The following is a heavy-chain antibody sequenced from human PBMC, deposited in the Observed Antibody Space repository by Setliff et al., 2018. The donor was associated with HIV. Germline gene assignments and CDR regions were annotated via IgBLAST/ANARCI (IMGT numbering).Heavy chain of an antibody. V-gene: IGHV4-39*01. CDR2: IYYSGST. Sequence: PSETLSLTCTVSGGSISSSSYYWGWIRQLPGKGLEWIGSIYYSGSTYYNPPLKSRVTISVDTSENQFSLKLSSVTAADTAVYYCASPASGGSSGQYHYWGQGTLVTVSS. CDR1: GGSISSSSYY. CDR3: ASPASGGSSGQYHY. J-gene: IGHJ4*02. D-gene: IGHD6-19*01.